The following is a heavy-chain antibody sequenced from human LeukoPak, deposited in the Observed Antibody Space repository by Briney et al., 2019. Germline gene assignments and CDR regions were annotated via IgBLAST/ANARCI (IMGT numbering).Heavy chain of an antibody. Sequence: PGGSLRLSCAASGFTVSSNYMSWVRQAPGKGLEWVSVIYSGGSTYYADSVKGRFTISRDNSKNTLYLQMNSLRAEDTAVYYCASHGSGSTLYYYYMDVWGKGTTVTVSS. CDR3: ASHGSGSTLYYYYMDV. CDR1: GFTVSSNY. CDR2: IYSGGST. V-gene: IGHV3-53*01. J-gene: IGHJ6*03. D-gene: IGHD3-10*01.